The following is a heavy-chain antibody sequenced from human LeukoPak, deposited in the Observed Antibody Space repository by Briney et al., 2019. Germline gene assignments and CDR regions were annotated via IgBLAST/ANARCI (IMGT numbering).Heavy chain of an antibody. CDR1: GFTFSSYS. CDR3: ARGLLWFGELYADY. D-gene: IGHD3-10*01. V-gene: IGHV3-21*01. J-gene: IGHJ4*02. CDR2: ISSSSSYI. Sequence: GGSLRLSCAASGFTFSSYSMNWVRQAPGKGLEWVSSISSSSSYIYYADSVKGRFTISRDNAKNSLYLQMNSLRAEDTAVYYCARGLLWFGELYADYWGQGTLVTVSS.